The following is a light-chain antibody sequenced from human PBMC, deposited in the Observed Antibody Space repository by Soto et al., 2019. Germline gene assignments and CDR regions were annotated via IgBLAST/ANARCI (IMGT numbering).Light chain of an antibody. CDR1: QDISKS. J-gene: IGKJ5*01. CDR3: QQYKNYPIT. V-gene: IGKV1-16*02. CDR2: DAS. Sequence: DTQMTQSPSSLSASVGDRVTITCRASQDISKSLVWFQQKPGKAPKPLIYDASSLQKGVPSKFSGSGSGTDFTFTISSLQPEDVATYYCQQYKNYPITFGQGTRLEIK.